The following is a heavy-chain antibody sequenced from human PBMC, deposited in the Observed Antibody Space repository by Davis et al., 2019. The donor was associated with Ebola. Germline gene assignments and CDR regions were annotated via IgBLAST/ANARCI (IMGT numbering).Heavy chain of an antibody. CDR1: GGSISSYY. V-gene: IGHV4-59*08. J-gene: IGHJ4*02. CDR3: ARLTWGANFDY. D-gene: IGHD1-26*01. Sequence: SETLSLTCTVSGGSISSYYWSWIRQPPGKGLEWIGYIYYSGSTNYNPSLKSRVTISVDTSKNQFSLKLSSVTAADTAVYYCARLTWGANFDYWGQGTLVTVSS. CDR2: IYYSGST.